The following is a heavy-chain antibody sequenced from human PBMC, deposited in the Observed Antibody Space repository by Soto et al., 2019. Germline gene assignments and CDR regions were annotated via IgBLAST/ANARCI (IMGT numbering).Heavy chain of an antibody. V-gene: IGHV3-48*03. CDR1: GFTFSSYD. J-gene: IGHJ4*02. CDR2: ISSSGDTK. Sequence: GGSLRLSCAASGFTFSSYDMNWVRQAPGKGLEWLSYISSSGDTKNYADSVQGRFTISRDSAKNSLYLQMNSLRAEDTAVYYCARGTIVGAPFTYWGQGTLVTVSS. CDR3: ARGTIVGAPFTY. D-gene: IGHD1-26*01.